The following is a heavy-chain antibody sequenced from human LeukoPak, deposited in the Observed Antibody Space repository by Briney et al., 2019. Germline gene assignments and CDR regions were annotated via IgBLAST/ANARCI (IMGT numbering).Heavy chain of an antibody. CDR3: AKSRWETYAVRAFDI. V-gene: IGHV3-23*01. D-gene: IGHD1-26*01. Sequence: PGGSLRLSCAASGFTFNNYAMTWVRQAPGKGLDWVSAISGGGSTYNADSVKGRFTISRDNSKNALYLQMNSLRAEDTAVYYCAKSRWETYAVRAFDIWGQGTMVTVSS. J-gene: IGHJ3*02. CDR2: ISGGGST. CDR1: GFTFNNYA.